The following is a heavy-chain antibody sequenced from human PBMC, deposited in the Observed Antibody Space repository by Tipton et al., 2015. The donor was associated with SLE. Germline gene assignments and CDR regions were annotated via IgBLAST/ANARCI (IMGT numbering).Heavy chain of an antibody. J-gene: IGHJ6*02. CDR3: ARHLGASILRGMDV. CDR2: AYYRSKWYY. V-gene: IGHV6-1*01. D-gene: IGHD1-26*01. CDR1: GDSVSTNAAA. Sequence: GLVKPSQTLSLTCAISGDSVSTNAAAWNWFRQSPARGLEWLGRAYYRSKWYYEYSLSVKSRIAINPDTSKNQLSLRLDSVTPEDTAMYFCARHLGASILRGMDVWGLGTTVVVSS.